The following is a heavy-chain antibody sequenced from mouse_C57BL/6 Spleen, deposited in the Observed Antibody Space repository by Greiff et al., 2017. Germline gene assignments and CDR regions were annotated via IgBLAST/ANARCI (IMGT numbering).Heavy chain of an antibody. CDR3: ARGRDYYGSSSWFAY. D-gene: IGHD1-1*01. V-gene: IGHV1-26*01. J-gene: IGHJ3*01. CDR2: INPNNGGT. CDR1: GYTFTDYY. Sequence: EVQLQQSGPELVKPGASVKISCKASGYTFTDYYMNWVKQSHGKSLEWIGDINPNNGGTSYNQKFKGKATLTVDKSSSTAYMELRSLTSEDSAVYYCARGRDYYGSSSWFAYWGQGALVTVAA.